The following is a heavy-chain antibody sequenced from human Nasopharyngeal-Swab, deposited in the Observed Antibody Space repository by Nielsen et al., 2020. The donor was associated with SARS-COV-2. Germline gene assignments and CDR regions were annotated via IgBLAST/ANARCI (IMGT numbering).Heavy chain of an antibody. Sequence: KVSCKGSGYSFTSYWIGWVRQMLGKGLEWMGIIYPGDSDTRYSPSFQGQVTISADKSISTAYLQWSSLKASDTAMYYCARQARRVSMVRGVMYFDYWGQGTLVTVSS. CDR2: IYPGDSDT. CDR1: GYSFTSYW. V-gene: IGHV5-51*01. CDR3: ARQARRVSMVRGVMYFDY. D-gene: IGHD3-10*01. J-gene: IGHJ4*02.